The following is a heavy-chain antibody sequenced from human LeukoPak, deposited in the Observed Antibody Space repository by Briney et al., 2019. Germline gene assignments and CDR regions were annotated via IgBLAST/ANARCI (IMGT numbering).Heavy chain of an antibody. V-gene: IGHV4-4*02. CDR3: ARGWGNYDSSGYYHPTLDY. CDR1: GGSISSSNW. CDR2: INHSGST. D-gene: IGHD3-22*01. Sequence: SGTLSLTCAVSGGSISSSNWWSWIRQPPGKGLEWIGEINHSGSTNYNPSLKSRVTISVDTSKNQFSLKLSSVTAADTAVYYCARGWGNYDSSGYYHPTLDYWGQGTLVTVSS. J-gene: IGHJ4*02.